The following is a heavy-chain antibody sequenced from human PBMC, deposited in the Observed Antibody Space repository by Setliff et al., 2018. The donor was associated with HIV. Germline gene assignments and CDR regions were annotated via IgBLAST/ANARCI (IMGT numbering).Heavy chain of an antibody. J-gene: IGHJ4*02. Sequence: GGSLRLSCAASGFTFNDYAMHWVRQAPGKGLEWVSGINWNSGSIGYADSVKGRFTISRDNAKNSLYLQMNSLRAEDTAVYYCARYNYYGSGSFVFDYWGQGTLVTVSS. CDR3: ARYNYYGSGSFVFDY. CDR2: INWNSGSI. V-gene: IGHV3-9*01. D-gene: IGHD3-10*01. CDR1: GFTFNDYA.